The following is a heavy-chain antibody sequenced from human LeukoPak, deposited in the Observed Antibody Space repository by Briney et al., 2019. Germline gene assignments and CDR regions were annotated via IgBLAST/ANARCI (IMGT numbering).Heavy chain of an antibody. D-gene: IGHD6-19*01. V-gene: IGHV1-69*10. J-gene: IGHJ6*02. CDR3: ARGIAVAVYYYYGMDV. Sequence: SVKVSCKASGGTFSSYAISWVRQAPGQGLEWMGGIIPILGIANHAQKFQGRVTITADKSTSTAYMELSSLRSEDTAVYYCARGIAVAVYYYYGMDVWGQGTTVTVSS. CDR1: GGTFSSYA. CDR2: IIPILGIA.